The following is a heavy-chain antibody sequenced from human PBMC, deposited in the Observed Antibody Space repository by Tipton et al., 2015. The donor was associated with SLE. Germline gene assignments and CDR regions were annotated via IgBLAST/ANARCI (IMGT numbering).Heavy chain of an antibody. CDR3: AKGARWFDDFWSGYPLGNYFDP. D-gene: IGHD3-3*01. Sequence: TLSLTRTVSGGSINNYYWSWFRQSPGKGLEWIGFVYDSGTTKYNPSLKSRLTISVDRSKNQFSLKLNSPTAADTAIYYCAKGARWFDDFWSGYPLGNYFDPWGQGILVTVSS. V-gene: IGHV4-59*01. CDR2: VYDSGTT. CDR1: GGSINNYY. J-gene: IGHJ5*02.